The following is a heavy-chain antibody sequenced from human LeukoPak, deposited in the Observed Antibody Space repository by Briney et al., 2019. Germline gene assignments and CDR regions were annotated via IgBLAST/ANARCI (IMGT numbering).Heavy chain of an antibody. CDR1: GFTFSSYE. Sequence: GGSLRLSCAASGFTFSSYEMNWVRQAPGKGLEWVSYISSSGTTIYYADSVKGRFTISRDNAKNSLYLQMNSLRAEDTAVYYCARGRPYCSGGSCYYYYGMDVWGKGTTVTVSS. CDR2: ISSSGTTI. V-gene: IGHV3-48*03. J-gene: IGHJ6*04. CDR3: ARGRPYCSGGSCYYYYGMDV. D-gene: IGHD2-15*01.